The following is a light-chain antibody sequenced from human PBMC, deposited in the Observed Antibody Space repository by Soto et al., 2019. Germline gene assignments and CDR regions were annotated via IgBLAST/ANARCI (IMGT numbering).Light chain of an antibody. CDR3: GTWDSNSYV. CDR2: DNN. CDR1: SSNIGNNY. V-gene: IGLV1-51*01. Sequence: QSALTQPPSVSAAPGQKVTISCSVSSSNIGNNYVSWYQQLPGTAPKVLIYDNNKRPSGIPDRFSGSKSGTSATLGITGLQTGDEADYYCGTWDSNSYVFGTGTKV. J-gene: IGLJ1*01.